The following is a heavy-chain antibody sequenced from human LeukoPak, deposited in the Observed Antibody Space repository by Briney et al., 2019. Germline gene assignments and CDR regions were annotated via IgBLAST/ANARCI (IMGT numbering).Heavy chain of an antibody. CDR1: GGSFSGYY. D-gene: IGHD6-19*01. Sequence: SETLSLTCAVYGGSFSGYYWSWIRQPPGKGLEWIGEINHSGSTNYNPSLKSRVTISVDTSKNQFSLKLSSVTAADTAVYYCARLWYNSDPFRYWGQGTLVTVSS. CDR3: ARLWYNSDPFRY. J-gene: IGHJ4*02. CDR2: INHSGST. V-gene: IGHV4-34*01.